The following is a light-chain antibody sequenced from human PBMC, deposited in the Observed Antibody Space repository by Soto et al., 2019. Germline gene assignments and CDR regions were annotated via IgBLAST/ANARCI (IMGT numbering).Light chain of an antibody. CDR3: HQYGSSPYT. CDR2: GAS. CDR1: QRVSSSY. J-gene: IGKJ2*01. Sequence: EIVLTQSPGTLSLSPGERATLSCRASQRVSSSYLAWYQQKPGQAPTLLIYGASSRATGIPDRFSGSGSGTDFTLTINRLELEDFAVYYCHQYGSSPYTFGQGTKLEI. V-gene: IGKV3-20*01.